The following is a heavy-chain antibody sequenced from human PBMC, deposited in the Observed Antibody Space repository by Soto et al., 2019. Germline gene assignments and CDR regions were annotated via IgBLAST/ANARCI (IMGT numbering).Heavy chain of an antibody. V-gene: IGHV3-23*01. CDR1: GFTFSSYA. Sequence: GGSLRLSCAASGFTFSSYAMSWVRQAPGKGLEWASAISGSGGSTYYADSVKGRFTISRDNSKNTLYLQMNSLRAEDTAVYYCAKEVSEDFWSGDWAYYYYGMDVWGQGTTVTVSS. D-gene: IGHD3-3*01. J-gene: IGHJ6*02. CDR2: ISGSGGST. CDR3: AKEVSEDFWSGDWAYYYYGMDV.